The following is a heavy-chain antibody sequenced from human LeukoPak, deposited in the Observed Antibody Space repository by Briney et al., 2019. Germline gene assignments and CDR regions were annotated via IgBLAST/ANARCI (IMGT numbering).Heavy chain of an antibody. V-gene: IGHV3-48*04. Sequence: GGSLRLSCAASGFTFSSYSMNWVRQAPGKGLEWVSYISSSGSTIYYADSVKGRFTISRDNAKNSLYLQMNSLRAEDTAVYYCARDVSMVRGVMAYYYYYMDVWGKGTTVTISS. CDR2: ISSSGSTI. CDR3: ARDVSMVRGVMAYYYYYMDV. CDR1: GFTFSSYS. J-gene: IGHJ6*03. D-gene: IGHD3-10*01.